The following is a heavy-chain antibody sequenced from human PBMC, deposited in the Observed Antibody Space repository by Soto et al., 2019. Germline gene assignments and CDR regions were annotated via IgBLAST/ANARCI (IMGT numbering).Heavy chain of an antibody. CDR2: ISGNSGSL. Sequence: GGSLRLSCAASGFIFDDYAMHWVRQAPGKGLEWVSVISGNSGSLGYADSVKGRFTISRDNSKNTLYLQMNSLRAEDTAVYYCAKCVITVEIDYWGQGTLVTVSS. D-gene: IGHD4-4*01. J-gene: IGHJ4*02. V-gene: IGHV3-9*01. CDR1: GFIFDDYA. CDR3: AKCVITVEIDY.